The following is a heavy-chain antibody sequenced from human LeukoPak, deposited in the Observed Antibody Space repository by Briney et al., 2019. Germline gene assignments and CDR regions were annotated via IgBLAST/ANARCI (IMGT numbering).Heavy chain of an antibody. J-gene: IGHJ6*02. CDR3: ASIVVVPAAMDSYYGMDV. D-gene: IGHD2-2*01. V-gene: IGHV3-7*02. CDR2: INQDGSVE. Sequence: GGSLRLSCAASGFTIRNYWMNWVRQAPGEGLEWVANINQDGSVEHYVDSVKGRFTISRDNAKNSLYLQMNTLRAEDTAVYYCASIVVVPAAMDSYYGMDVWGQGTTVTVSS. CDR1: GFTIRNYW.